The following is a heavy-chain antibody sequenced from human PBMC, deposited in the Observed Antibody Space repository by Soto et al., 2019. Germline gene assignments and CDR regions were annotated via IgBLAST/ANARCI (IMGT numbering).Heavy chain of an antibody. D-gene: IGHD3-10*01. CDR3: ARMVRGSNIDYYPYIDV. CDR2: ISANSGDT. Sequence: QVQLVQSGAEVKKPGASVKVSCKASGYSFTSHGISWVRQAPGQGLEWMGWISANSGDTNYARKLQGRVTVTTDTSTSTAYLELRSLRSEDTAVYYCARMVRGSNIDYYPYIDVWGKGTTVTVSS. CDR1: GYSFTSHG. V-gene: IGHV1-18*01. J-gene: IGHJ6*03.